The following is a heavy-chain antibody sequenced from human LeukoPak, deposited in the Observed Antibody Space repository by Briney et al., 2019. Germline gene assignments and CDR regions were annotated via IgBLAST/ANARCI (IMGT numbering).Heavy chain of an antibody. CDR1: GFTFSSYS. V-gene: IGHV3-48*01. J-gene: IGHJ3*02. CDR2: ISSSSSTI. CDR3: ASTFGVVTRGAFDI. D-gene: IGHD3-3*01. Sequence: GGSLRLSCAASGFTFSSYSMNWVRRAPGKGLEWVSYISSSSSTIYYADSVKGRFTISRDNAKNSLYLQMNSLRAEDTAVYYCASTFGVVTRGAFDIWGQGTMVTVSS.